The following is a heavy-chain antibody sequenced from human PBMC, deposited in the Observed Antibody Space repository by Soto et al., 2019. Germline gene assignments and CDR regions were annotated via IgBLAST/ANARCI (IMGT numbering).Heavy chain of an antibody. J-gene: IGHJ6*02. Sequence: QVQLVQSGAEVKMPESSVQVSCKASGGTFTSHAISWVRQAPGQGLEWMGVSIPFFKATNYAQKFQGRVTITADDSMTTVYMDLYSLTSDDTAIYYCAVDVTVNYYDSTYYYYAMDVWGQGTTVTVSS. CDR1: GGTFTSHA. V-gene: IGHV1-69*01. CDR3: AVDVTVNYYDSTYYYYAMDV. CDR2: SIPFFKAT. D-gene: IGHD3-16*01.